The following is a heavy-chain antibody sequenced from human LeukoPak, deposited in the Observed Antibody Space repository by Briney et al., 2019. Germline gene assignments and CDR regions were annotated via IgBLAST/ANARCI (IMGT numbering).Heavy chain of an antibody. Sequence: SETLSLTCTVSGGSISNYYWSWIRQSPAKGLEWIGYIYYSGITNYNPSLKSRVTISVDTSKNQFSLKLSSVTAADTAVYYCASLAVAGLSEGYWGQGTLVIVSS. CDR1: GGSISNYY. CDR3: ASLAVAGLSEGY. D-gene: IGHD6-19*01. CDR2: IYYSGIT. J-gene: IGHJ4*02. V-gene: IGHV4-59*01.